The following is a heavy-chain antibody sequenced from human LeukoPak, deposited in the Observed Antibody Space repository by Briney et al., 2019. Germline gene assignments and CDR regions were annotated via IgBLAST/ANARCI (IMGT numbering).Heavy chain of an antibody. CDR1: GGSISSSSYY. CDR3: ESGYSSGWYAVY. J-gene: IGHJ4*02. V-gene: IGHV4-39*01. D-gene: IGHD6-19*01. CDR2: IYYSGST. Sequence: PSETLSLTCTVSGGSISSSSYYWGWIRQLPGKGLEWFGSIYYSGSTYYNPSLKSRVTISVDTSKNQFSLKLSSVTAADTAVYYCESGYSSGWYAVYWGQGTLVTVSS.